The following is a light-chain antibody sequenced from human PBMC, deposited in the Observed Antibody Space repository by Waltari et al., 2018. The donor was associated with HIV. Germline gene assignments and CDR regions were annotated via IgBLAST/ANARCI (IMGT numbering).Light chain of an antibody. J-gene: IGLJ2*01. V-gene: IGLV2-8*01. CDR3: SSFAGTNKL. CDR1: DNNINDLKY. CDR2: EVT. Sequence: QSALTQPPSASGSPGQSVNISCTGGDNNINDLKYVSWYQQHSDKPPKLIIFEVTKRPSGVPDRFSGSRSGNTASLFVSGLQPEDEATYFCSSFAGTNKLFGGGTKLTVL.